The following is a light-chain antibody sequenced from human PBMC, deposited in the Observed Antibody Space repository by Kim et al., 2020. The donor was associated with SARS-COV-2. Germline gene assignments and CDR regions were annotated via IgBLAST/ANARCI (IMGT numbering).Light chain of an antibody. J-gene: IGLJ2*01. V-gene: IGLV1-40*01. CDR3: QSYDSSLSGYVV. Sequence: VTVHGTRSRAKIGAGYYVHWYQQLPGTAPKPLIYGNSNRPSGVPNRFSGSKSGTSASLAITGLQAEDEADYYCQSYDSSLSGYVVFGGGTKLTVL. CDR2: GNS. CDR1: RAKIGAGYY.